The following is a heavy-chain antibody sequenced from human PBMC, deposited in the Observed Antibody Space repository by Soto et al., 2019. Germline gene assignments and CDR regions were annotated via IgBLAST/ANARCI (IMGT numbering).Heavy chain of an antibody. Sequence: PSETLSLTCAVYGGSFSGYYWSWIRQPPGKGLEWIGEINHSGSTKYNPSLKSRVTISVDTSKNQFSLKLSSLTAADTAVYYCERRGSSHMVRGVTTVIDYWGQGTLVTVSS. CDR1: GGSFSGYY. CDR2: INHSGST. D-gene: IGHD3-10*01. CDR3: ERRGSSHMVRGVTTVIDY. J-gene: IGHJ4*02. V-gene: IGHV4-34*01.